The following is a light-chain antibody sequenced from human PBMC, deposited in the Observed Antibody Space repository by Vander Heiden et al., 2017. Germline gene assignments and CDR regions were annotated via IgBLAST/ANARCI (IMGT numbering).Light chain of an antibody. V-gene: IGLV1-44*01. CDR2: NND. Sequence: QSVLPQPPSTSGTPGQRVTIPCSGSSSNIVSNAVNWYQQLPGAAPRLLIYNNDQRPSGVPDRFSGSKSGTSASLSVSGLRSEDEADYYCAAWDDSLTGLVFGGGTKLTVL. J-gene: IGLJ2*01. CDR1: SSNIVSNA. CDR3: AAWDDSLTGLV.